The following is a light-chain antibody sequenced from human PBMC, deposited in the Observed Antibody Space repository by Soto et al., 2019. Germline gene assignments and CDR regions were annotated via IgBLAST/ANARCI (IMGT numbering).Light chain of an antibody. CDR2: DTS. CDR3: QQRHNWPIT. CDR1: QTIRGM. V-gene: IGKV3-11*01. J-gene: IGKJ5*01. Sequence: EIVLTQSPATLSLSPGERATLSCRTSQTIRGMLNWYQQRPGQAPRLLIYDTSNVATDITASFSGSGRGTDFIPTITSLHPEDFGVYFCQQRHNWPITFGQGT.